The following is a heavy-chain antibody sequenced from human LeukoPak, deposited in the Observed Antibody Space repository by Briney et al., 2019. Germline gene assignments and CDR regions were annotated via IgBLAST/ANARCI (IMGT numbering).Heavy chain of an antibody. V-gene: IGHV3-21*01. CDR3: ARGLGGHCSSTSCYYYYYMDV. J-gene: IGHJ6*03. Sequence: GGSLRLPCAASGFTFSSYSMNWVRQAPGKGLEWVSSISSSSSYIYYADSVKGRFTISRDNAKNSLYLQMNSLRAEDTAVYYCARGLGGHCSSTSCYYYYYMDVWGKGTTVTVSS. CDR2: ISSSSSYI. D-gene: IGHD2-2*01. CDR1: GFTFSSYS.